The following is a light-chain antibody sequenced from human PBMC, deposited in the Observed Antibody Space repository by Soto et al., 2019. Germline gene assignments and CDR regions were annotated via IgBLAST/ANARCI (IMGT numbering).Light chain of an antibody. V-gene: IGLV2-14*01. CDR2: EVS. Sequence: QSVLTQPASVSGSPGQSITISCTGTSSDVGGYNFVSWYQQHPDKAPKLMIYEVSNRPSGVSNRFSGSKSGNTASLTISGLQAEDEADYCCSSYTSSSTYVFGTGTKVT. CDR3: SSYTSSSTYV. J-gene: IGLJ1*01. CDR1: SSDVGGYNF.